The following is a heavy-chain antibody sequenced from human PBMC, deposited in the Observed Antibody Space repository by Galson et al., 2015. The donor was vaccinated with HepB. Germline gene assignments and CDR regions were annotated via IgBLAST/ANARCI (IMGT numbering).Heavy chain of an antibody. D-gene: IGHD3-16*01. CDR3: AKGESAYYFEN. CDR1: GFSISGNY. V-gene: IGHV3-53*01. CDR2: LYSGGGT. J-gene: IGHJ4*02. Sequence: SLRLSCAASGFSISGNYMTWVRQAPGQGLQWVSVLYSGGGTVYEDSVRGRFTVSGDYSKNTLYLQMNTLRVEDTAVYFCAKGESAYYFENWGQGTLVTVSS.